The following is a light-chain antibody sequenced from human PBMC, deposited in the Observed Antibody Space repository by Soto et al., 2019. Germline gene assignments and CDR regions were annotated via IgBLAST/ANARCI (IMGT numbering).Light chain of an antibody. Sequence: EIVMTQSPGTLSLSPGERATISCRASQVIGSRYLAWYHQKSGQAPRLLIYGESSRATGIPDRFSGSGSGTDFTLTISRLEPEDFGVYYCQQFGSSIPHTFGQGTKLEIK. V-gene: IGKV3-20*01. CDR1: QVIGSRY. CDR3: QQFGSSIPHT. J-gene: IGKJ2*01. CDR2: GES.